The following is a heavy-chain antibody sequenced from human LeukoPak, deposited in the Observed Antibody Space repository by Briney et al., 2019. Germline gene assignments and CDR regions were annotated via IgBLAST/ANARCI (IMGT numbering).Heavy chain of an antibody. CDR2: FDPEDGET. CDR1: GYTLTDLS. CDR3: ATEGQIVRVSSAY. D-gene: IGHD2/OR15-2a*01. J-gene: IGHJ4*02. V-gene: IGHV1-24*01. Sequence: ASVKVSSKVSGYTLTDLSMLRVRQAPGKGLEWMGGFDPEDGETIYEQKFQGRGTITSDTSTDTAYMELSIMRSEDTAADYCATEGQIVRVSSAYWGEGTL.